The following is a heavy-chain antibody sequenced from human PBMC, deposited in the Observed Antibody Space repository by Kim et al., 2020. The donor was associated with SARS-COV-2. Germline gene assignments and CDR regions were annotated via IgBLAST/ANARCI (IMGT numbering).Heavy chain of an antibody. Sequence: GGSLRLSCVASGFTVSGSAIHWVRQASGKGLEWVGRIRSKFTGYATAFAASVKGRFTISRDDSKNTPYLQMDSLKTEVTAVYYWARHNDYGDYDGYWGQG. CDR3: ARHNDYGDYDGY. CDR2: IRSKFTGYAT. V-gene: IGHV3-73*01. D-gene: IGHD4-17*01. J-gene: IGHJ4*02. CDR1: GFTVSGSA.